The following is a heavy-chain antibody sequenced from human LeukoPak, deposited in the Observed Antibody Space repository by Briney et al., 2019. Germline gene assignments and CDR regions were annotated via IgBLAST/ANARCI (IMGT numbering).Heavy chain of an antibody. Sequence: GGSLRLSCAASGITFNNCGLNWVRQAPGKGLVWVSRINSDGSSTSYADSVKGRFTISRDNAKNTLYLQMNSLRAEDTAVYYCARGGYGEDAFDIWGQGTMVTVSS. D-gene: IGHD5-12*01. CDR1: GITFNNCG. J-gene: IGHJ3*02. CDR3: ARGGYGEDAFDI. V-gene: IGHV3-74*01. CDR2: INSDGSST.